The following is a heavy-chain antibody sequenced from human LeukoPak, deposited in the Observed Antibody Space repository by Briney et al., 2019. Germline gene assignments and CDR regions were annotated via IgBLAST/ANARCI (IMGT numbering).Heavy chain of an antibody. D-gene: IGHD5-18*01. CDR2: INPNSGGT. CDR1: GYTFTGYY. Sequence: ASVKVSCKASGYTFTGYYMHWVRQAPGQGLEWMGWINPNSGGTNYAQKFQGWVTMTRDTSISTAYMELSSLRSEDTAVYYCAREGYSYGYSYWGQGTLVTVSS. J-gene: IGHJ4*02. CDR3: AREGYSYGYSY. V-gene: IGHV1-2*04.